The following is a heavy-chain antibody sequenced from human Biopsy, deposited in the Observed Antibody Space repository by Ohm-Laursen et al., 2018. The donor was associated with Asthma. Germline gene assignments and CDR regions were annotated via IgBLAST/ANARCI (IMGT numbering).Heavy chain of an antibody. V-gene: IGHV3-33*05. CDR3: ARDVDLRSVY. D-gene: IGHD2-15*01. J-gene: IGHJ4*02. CDR2: MSYDGSIK. CDR1: GFTFSSYG. Sequence: RSLRLSCTASGFTFSSYGMDWVRQAPGKGLEWVALMSYDGSIKDYADSVKGRFTISRDNSMNTLYLHMNSLRVEDTAVYYCARDVDLRSVYWGQGTLVTVS.